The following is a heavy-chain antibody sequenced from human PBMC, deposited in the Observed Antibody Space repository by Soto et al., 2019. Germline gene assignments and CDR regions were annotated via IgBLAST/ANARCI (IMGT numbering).Heavy chain of an antibody. J-gene: IGHJ4*02. CDR3: TTDPTVAGFDY. CDR2: IKSKTDGGTT. Sequence: GGSLRLSCAASGFTFSNAWMSWVRQAPGKGLEWVGRIKSKTDGGTTDYAAPVKGRFTISRDDSKNTLYLQMSSLKTEDTAVYYCTTDPTVAGFDYWGQGTLVTVSS. D-gene: IGHD6-19*01. CDR1: GFTFSNAW. V-gene: IGHV3-15*01.